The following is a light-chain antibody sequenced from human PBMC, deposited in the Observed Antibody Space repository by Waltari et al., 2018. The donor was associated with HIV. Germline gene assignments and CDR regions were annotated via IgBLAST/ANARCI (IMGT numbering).Light chain of an antibody. J-gene: IGLJ3*02. V-gene: IGLV2-8*01. CDR1: SSDVGGYNF. CDR3: SSYAGSSTLM. CDR2: EAT. Sequence: QSALTQPPSASGSPGQSVTISCTGTSSDVGGYNFVSWYQQHPGKAPKLLIFEATKRPSGVPDRFSGSKSGNTASLTVSGLQAEDEADYYCSSYAGSSTLMFGGGTTLTVL.